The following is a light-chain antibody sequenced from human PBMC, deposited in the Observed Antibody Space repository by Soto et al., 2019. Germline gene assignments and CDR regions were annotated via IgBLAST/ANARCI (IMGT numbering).Light chain of an antibody. CDR1: QSITNNF. J-gene: IGKJ2*01. CDR3: QQYITLPHT. Sequence: ENVLTQSPGTLSLSPGERVTLSCRASQSITNNFFAWYQQRPGQAPRLLIYGISKRATGIPDRFSGSGSGTDFTLTISRLEPEDFVVYYCQQYITLPHTFGQGTKLEVK. CDR2: GIS. V-gene: IGKV3-20*01.